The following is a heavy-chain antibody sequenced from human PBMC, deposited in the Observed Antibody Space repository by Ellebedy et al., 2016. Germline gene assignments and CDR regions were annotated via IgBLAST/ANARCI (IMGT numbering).Heavy chain of an antibody. J-gene: IGHJ3*02. CDR1: GFTFSSYW. CDR2: INSDGSST. CDR3: ARDASFEDAFDI. V-gene: IGHV3-74*01. Sequence: GESLKISXAASGFTFSSYWMHWVRQAPGKGLVWVSRINSDGSSTSYADSVKGRFTISRDNAKNTLYLQMNSLRAEDTAVYYCARDASFEDAFDIWGQGTMVTVSS. D-gene: IGHD1-26*01.